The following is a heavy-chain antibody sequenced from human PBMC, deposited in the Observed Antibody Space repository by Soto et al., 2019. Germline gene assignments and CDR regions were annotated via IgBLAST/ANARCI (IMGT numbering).Heavy chain of an antibody. V-gene: IGHV4-39*01. CDR2: IYYSGTT. CDR3: ARHFSVDYFDY. Sequence: SETLCLTSTVAGDPITSNSYFWARLRQPPGKGLEWIGSIYYSGTTYYNPSLKSRVTISVDRSRNHSSLTPRSVTAAATAVYYCARHFSVDYFDYWGQGALVTVSS. J-gene: IGHJ4*02. CDR1: GDPITSNSYF.